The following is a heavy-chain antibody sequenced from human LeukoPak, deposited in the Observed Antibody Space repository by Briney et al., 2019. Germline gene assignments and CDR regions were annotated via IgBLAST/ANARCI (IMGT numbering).Heavy chain of an antibody. Sequence: SETLSLTCAVYGGSFSGYYWSWIRQPPGKGLEWIGEINHSGSTNYNPSLKSRVTISVDKSKNQFSLKLSSVTAADTAVYYCARVSSGATTVDYWGQGTLVTVSS. J-gene: IGHJ4*02. D-gene: IGHD1-26*01. V-gene: IGHV4-34*01. CDR2: INHSGST. CDR3: ARVSSGATTVDY. CDR1: GGSFSGYY.